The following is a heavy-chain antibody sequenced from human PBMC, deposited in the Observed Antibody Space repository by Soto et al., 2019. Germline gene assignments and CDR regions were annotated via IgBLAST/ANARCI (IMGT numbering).Heavy chain of an antibody. V-gene: IGHV3-30*18. CDR2: ISYDGNNK. CDR1: GFTFSSYG. D-gene: IGHD6-13*01. CDR3: AKPHSRSYYYYMDV. J-gene: IGHJ6*03. Sequence: QVQLVESGGGVVQPGRSLRLSCAASGFTFSSYGMHWVRQAPGKGLEWVALISYDGNNKYYRDSMKGRFTVSRDNSKNTLFLQMNGLRPEDTAVYYCAKPHSRSYYYYMDVWGKGTTVTVSS.